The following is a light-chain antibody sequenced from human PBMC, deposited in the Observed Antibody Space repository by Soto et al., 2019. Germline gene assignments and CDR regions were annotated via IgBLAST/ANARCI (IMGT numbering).Light chain of an antibody. V-gene: IGKV3-20*01. J-gene: IGKJ1*01. CDR3: QQYGISPLT. CDR2: GAS. Sequence: EIVLTQSPATLSLSAGERATLSCRASQSVFGDYLAWYQQKPGQAPRLLIFGASSRATGIPDRFSGGGSGTDFTLTISRLEPEDFAVYYCQQYGISPLTFGQGTKVDIK. CDR1: QSVFGDY.